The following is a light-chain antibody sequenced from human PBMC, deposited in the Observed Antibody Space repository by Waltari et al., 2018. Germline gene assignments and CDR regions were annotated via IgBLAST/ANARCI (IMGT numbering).Light chain of an antibody. CDR2: EAS. J-gene: IGKJ1*01. Sequence: EVVMTQSPATLSVSQGERATLSCRASQSISINMVWYQQRPGQAPRLLIYEASMRATDIPARFIGSGSGTEFTLTISSVQSEDAAVYYFQQFNDWPRTFGQGTKVEIK. CDR3: QQFNDWPRT. CDR1: QSISIN. V-gene: IGKV3-15*01.